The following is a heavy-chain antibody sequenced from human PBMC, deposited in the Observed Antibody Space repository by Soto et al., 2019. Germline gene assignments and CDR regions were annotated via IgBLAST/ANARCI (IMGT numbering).Heavy chain of an antibody. V-gene: IGHV3-30*18. CDR2: ISYDGSNK. CDR3: AKDYGHYDILTGNEYFDY. D-gene: IGHD3-9*01. CDR1: GFTFSSYG. J-gene: IGHJ4*02. Sequence: GGSQRLSCAASGFTFSSYGMHWVRQAPGKGLEWVAVISYDGSNKYYAGSVKGRFTISRDNSKNTLYLQMNSLRAEDTAVYYCAKDYGHYDILTGNEYFDYWGQGTLVTVSS.